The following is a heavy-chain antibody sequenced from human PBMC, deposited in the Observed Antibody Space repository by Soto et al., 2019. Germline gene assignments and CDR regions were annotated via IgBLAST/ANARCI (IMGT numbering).Heavy chain of an antibody. Sequence: LGESLKISCKGSGYSFTSYWIGWVRQMPGKGLEWMGIIYPGDSDTRYSPSFQGQVTISADKSISTAYLQWSSLKASDTAMYYWARQDGDSPTENGMDVSGQGTTVTVSS. CDR1: GYSFTSYW. D-gene: IGHD4-17*01. CDR3: ARQDGDSPTENGMDV. J-gene: IGHJ6*02. CDR2: IYPGDSDT. V-gene: IGHV5-51*01.